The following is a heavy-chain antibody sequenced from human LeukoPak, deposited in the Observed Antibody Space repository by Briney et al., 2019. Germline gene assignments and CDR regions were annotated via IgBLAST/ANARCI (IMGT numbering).Heavy chain of an antibody. CDR2: IYISGST. CDR3: ARGELLWAFDF. CDR1: GGSISSYY. D-gene: IGHD1-7*01. Sequence: PSETLSLTCTVSGGSISSYYWSWVRQPAGKGLEWIGRIYISGSTNYNPSLKSRVTMSVDTSKNQFSLKLSSVTPEDTAVYYCARGELLWAFDFWGQGTMVTVSS. J-gene: IGHJ3*01. V-gene: IGHV4-4*07.